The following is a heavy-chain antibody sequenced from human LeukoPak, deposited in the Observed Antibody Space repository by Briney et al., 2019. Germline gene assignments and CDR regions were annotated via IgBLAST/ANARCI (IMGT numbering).Heavy chain of an antibody. Sequence: SETLSLTCTVSGYSISTGYYWGWIRQPPGKGLEWIGSIHQSGSTYYNPSLKSRVTTSVDTSKNQFSLKLSSVTAADTAVYYCARHKGASFDPWGQGTLVTVSS. CDR3: ARHKGASFDP. D-gene: IGHD3-16*01. J-gene: IGHJ5*02. V-gene: IGHV4-38-2*02. CDR2: IHQSGST. CDR1: GYSISTGYY.